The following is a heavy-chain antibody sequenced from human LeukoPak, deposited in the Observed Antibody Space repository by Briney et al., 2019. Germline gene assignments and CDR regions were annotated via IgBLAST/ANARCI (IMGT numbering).Heavy chain of an antibody. Sequence: ASVKVSCKASGYTFTSYDIHWVRQATGQGLEWMGRVNPNRGDTDYAQKFQGRVTITTDESTSTAYTALSSLRSEDTAVYYCARDPRMGSGRDAFDIWGQGTMVTVSS. J-gene: IGHJ3*02. D-gene: IGHD6-19*01. V-gene: IGHV1-8*01. CDR3: ARDPRMGSGRDAFDI. CDR2: VNPNRGDT. CDR1: GYTFTSYD.